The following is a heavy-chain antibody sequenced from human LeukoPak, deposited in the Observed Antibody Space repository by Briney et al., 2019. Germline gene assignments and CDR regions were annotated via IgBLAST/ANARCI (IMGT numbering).Heavy chain of an antibody. CDR2: ISHDGSNI. V-gene: IGHV3-30*04. CDR3: AKDPYRVVVATGNYLDP. Sequence: GGSLRLSCAASGFTFSSYAMHWVRQAPGKGLEWVAVISHDGSNIHYGDSVKGRFTISRDNSKNTLYLQMNSLRVEDTAVYYCAKDPYRVVVATGNYLDPWGQGTLVTVSA. D-gene: IGHD2-21*01. CDR1: GFTFSSYA. J-gene: IGHJ5*02.